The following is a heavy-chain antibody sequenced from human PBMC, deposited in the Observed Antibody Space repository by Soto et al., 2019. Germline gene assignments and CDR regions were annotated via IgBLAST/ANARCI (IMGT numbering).Heavy chain of an antibody. CDR2: IYHSGST. CDR1: GGSISSGGYS. D-gene: IGHD2-2*02. J-gene: IGHJ5*02. CDR3: ARVRDYCSSTSCYTRSGRGWFDP. Sequence: SETLSLTCAVSGGSISSGGYSWSWIWQPPXKGLEWIGYIYHSGSTYYNPSLKSRVTISVDRSKNQFSLKLSSVTAADTAVYYCARVRDYCSSTSCYTRSGRGWFDPWGQGTLVTVSS. V-gene: IGHV4-30-2*01.